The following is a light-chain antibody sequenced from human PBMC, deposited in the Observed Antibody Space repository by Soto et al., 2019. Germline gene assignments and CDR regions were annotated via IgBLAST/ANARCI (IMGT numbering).Light chain of an antibody. J-gene: IGKJ1*01. Sequence: EIVLTQSPGTLSLSPGERATLSCRASQTVSSSYLAWYQQKPGQAPRLLIYGASSRATGIPDRFSGSGSGTDFTLTISRLEPADFAVYYCQQYGSSPRTFGQGPKV. CDR3: QQYGSSPRT. V-gene: IGKV3-20*01. CDR2: GAS. CDR1: QTVSSSY.